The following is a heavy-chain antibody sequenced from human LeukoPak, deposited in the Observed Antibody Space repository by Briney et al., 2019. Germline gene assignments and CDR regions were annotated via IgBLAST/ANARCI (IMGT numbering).Heavy chain of an antibody. CDR2: IFGSGGSP. CDR3: GKTTAGYSSGQKPAWPVDY. V-gene: IGHV3-23*01. Sequence: GGSLRLSCEASAFTFGSFAMYWVRQAPGKGLEWIAGIFGSGGSPHYADSVQGRFTISRDNSKNTVYLQINSLRAEDTAVYYCGKTTAGYSSGQKPAWPVDYWGQGTLVTVSS. CDR1: AFTFGSFA. D-gene: IGHD5-18*01. J-gene: IGHJ4*02.